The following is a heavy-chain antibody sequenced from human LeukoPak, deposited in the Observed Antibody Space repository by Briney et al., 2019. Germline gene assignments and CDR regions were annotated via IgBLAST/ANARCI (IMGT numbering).Heavy chain of an antibody. V-gene: IGHV1-2*02. CDR1: GYTFTGYY. CDR3: ARRGVVVIATDYFYYFDY. J-gene: IGHJ4*02. D-gene: IGHD2-21*01. Sequence: ASVKVSCKASGYTFTGYYMHWVRQAPGQGLEWMGWINPNSGGTNYAQKFQDRVTMTRDTSISTAYMELSRLRSDDTAVYYCARRGVVVIATDYFYYFDYWGQGTLVTVSS. CDR2: INPNSGGT.